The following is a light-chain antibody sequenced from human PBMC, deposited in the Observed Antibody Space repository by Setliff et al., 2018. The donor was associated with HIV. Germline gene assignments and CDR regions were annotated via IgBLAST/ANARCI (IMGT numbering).Light chain of an antibody. CDR2: DVS. Sequence: QSVLTQPRSVSGSPGQSVTISCTGTSSDVGDYNYVSWYQQHPGKAPKLMIYDVSERPSGVPDRFSGSKSGNTASLTISGLQAEDEADYYCSSYAITNTLPFGTGTKVTVL. J-gene: IGLJ1*01. CDR1: SSDVGDYNY. CDR3: SSYAITNTLP. V-gene: IGLV2-11*01.